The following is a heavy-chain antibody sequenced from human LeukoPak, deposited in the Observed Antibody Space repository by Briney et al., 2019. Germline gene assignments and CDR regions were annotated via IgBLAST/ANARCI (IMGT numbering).Heavy chain of an antibody. CDR2: ISAYNGNT. D-gene: IGHD3-22*01. CDR1: GYTFTSYG. Sequence: ASVKVSCKASGYTFTSYGISWVRQAPGQGLEWMGWISAYNGNTNYAQKLQGRVTMTTDTSTSTAYMELRSLRSDDTAVYYCASNGYDSSGRLDAFDIWGQGTMVTVSS. V-gene: IGHV1-18*01. CDR3: ASNGYDSSGRLDAFDI. J-gene: IGHJ3*02.